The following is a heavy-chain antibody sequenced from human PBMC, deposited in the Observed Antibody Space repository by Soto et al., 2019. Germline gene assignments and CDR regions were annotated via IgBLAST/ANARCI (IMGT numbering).Heavy chain of an antibody. D-gene: IGHD6-19*01. V-gene: IGHV1-3*01. CDR1: GYTFTTSP. CDR2: INVGNGNA. CDR3: ARDPYTSGWHHDAFDI. J-gene: IGHJ3*02. Sequence: ASVNVSCKASGYTFTTSPIHWVRQAPGQRLEWMGWINVGNGNAKYSQKFQGRVTITRDTSASAAYMELRSLRSEDTAVYYCARDPYTSGWHHDAFDIWGQGTLVTVSS.